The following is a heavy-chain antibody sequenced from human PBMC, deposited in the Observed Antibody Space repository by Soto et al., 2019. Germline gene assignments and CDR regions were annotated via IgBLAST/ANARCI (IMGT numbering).Heavy chain of an antibody. CDR3: ARRDGRYSGYGLDY. CDR1: GFTFSSYA. D-gene: IGHD5-12*01. Sequence: RLSCAASGFTFSSYAMSWVRQAPGKGLEWVSAISSSSITIYYADSVKGRLTISRDNAKNSLYLQMNGLRAEDTAVYYCARRDGRYSGYGLDYWGQGTLVTVSS. CDR2: ISSSSITI. V-gene: IGHV3-48*04. J-gene: IGHJ4*02.